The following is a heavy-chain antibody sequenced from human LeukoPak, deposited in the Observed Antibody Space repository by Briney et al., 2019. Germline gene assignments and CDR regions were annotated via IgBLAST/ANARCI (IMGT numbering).Heavy chain of an antibody. CDR1: GGSISSYY. Sequence: SETLSLTCTVSGGSISSYYWSWIRQPPGKGLEWIGEINHSGSTNYNPSLKSRVTISVDTSKNQFSLKLSSVTAADTAVYYCARVVTAPTHYFDYWGQGTLVTVSS. D-gene: IGHD2-21*02. V-gene: IGHV4-34*01. CDR3: ARVVTAPTHYFDY. J-gene: IGHJ4*02. CDR2: INHSGST.